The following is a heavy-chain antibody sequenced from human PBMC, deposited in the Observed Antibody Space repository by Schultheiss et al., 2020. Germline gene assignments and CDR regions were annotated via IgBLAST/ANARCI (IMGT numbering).Heavy chain of an antibody. V-gene: IGHV3-33*08. D-gene: IGHD6-6*01. J-gene: IGHJ6*02. CDR1: GFTFSSYG. CDR2: IWYDGSNK. Sequence: SLRLSCTASGFTFSSYGMHWVRQAPGKGLEWVAVIWYDGSNKYYADSVKGRFTISRDNSKNTLYLQMNSLRAEDTAVYYCARDLAARGDYYYGMDVWGQGTTVTVSS. CDR3: ARDLAARGDYYYGMDV.